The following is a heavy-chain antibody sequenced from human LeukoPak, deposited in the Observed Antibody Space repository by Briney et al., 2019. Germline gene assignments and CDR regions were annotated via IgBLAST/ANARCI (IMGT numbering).Heavy chain of an antibody. V-gene: IGHV3-9*01. J-gene: IGHJ4*02. CDR2: ISWNSGSI. Sequence: GRSLRLSCAASGFTFDDSAMHWVRQTPGKGLEWVSGISWNSGSIAYADSVKGRFTISRDNAKNSLYLQINSLRAEDTALYYCAKGPYSNYYDSSSLEYWGQGTLVTVSS. D-gene: IGHD3-22*01. CDR3: AKGPYSNYYDSSSLEY. CDR1: GFTFDDSA.